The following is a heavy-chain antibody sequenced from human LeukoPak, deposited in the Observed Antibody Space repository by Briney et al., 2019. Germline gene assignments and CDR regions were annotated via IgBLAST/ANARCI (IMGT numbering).Heavy chain of an antibody. Sequence: SETLSLTCAVYGESFSGYYWTWIRQPPGKGLEWIGEINHDGSTNYNPSPKSRVTISADTSKNQFSLKMRSVTAADTAVYYCARARGTVAIDYWSQGTLVTVSS. CDR1: GESFSGYY. D-gene: IGHD5-12*01. CDR3: ARARGTVAIDY. CDR2: INHDGST. V-gene: IGHV4-34*01. J-gene: IGHJ4*02.